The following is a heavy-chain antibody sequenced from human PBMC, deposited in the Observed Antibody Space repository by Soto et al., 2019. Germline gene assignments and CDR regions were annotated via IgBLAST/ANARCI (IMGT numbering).Heavy chain of an antibody. Sequence: EAQLWESGGGLVQPGGSLRLSCAASGFIFSSYALSWVRQAPGKGLEWVSSISASGNSTDYADSVKGRFTISRDNSKNTVNMKMNSLRVESTAVYYSEKGPYCSTTSCYTVGLFDKWGQGTLVPVSS. CDR2: ISASGNST. CDR1: GFIFSSYA. D-gene: IGHD2-2*02. V-gene: IGHV3-23*01. J-gene: IGHJ4*02. CDR3: EKGPYCSTTSCYTVGLFDK.